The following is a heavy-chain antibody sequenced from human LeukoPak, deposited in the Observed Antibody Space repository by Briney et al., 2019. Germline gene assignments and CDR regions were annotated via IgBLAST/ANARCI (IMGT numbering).Heavy chain of an antibody. CDR2: ISTSGSTI. Sequence: PGGSLRLSCAASGFTFSDYYMSWIRQAPGKGLEWISYISTSGSTIYYADSVKGRFTISRDNAKNSLYLQMNSLRAEDTAVYYCARDGDGYNYKLDYWGQGTLVTVSS. J-gene: IGHJ4*02. V-gene: IGHV3-11*01. CDR3: ARDGDGYNYKLDY. D-gene: IGHD5-24*01. CDR1: GFTFSDYY.